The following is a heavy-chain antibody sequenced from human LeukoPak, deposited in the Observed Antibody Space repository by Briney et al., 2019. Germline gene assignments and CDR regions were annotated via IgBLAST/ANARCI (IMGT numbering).Heavy chain of an antibody. Sequence: PGGSLRLSCAASGFTFSKYGMHWIRQAPGKGLEWVAVIWSNGNNVYYVESVKGRFTISRDNSKNTLYLQMNSLRAEDTAVYYCAKDSYGSGTTADYWGQGTLVTVSP. CDR3: AKDSYGSGTTADY. CDR2: IWSNGNNV. J-gene: IGHJ4*02. V-gene: IGHV3-33*06. D-gene: IGHD3-10*01. CDR1: GFTFSKYG.